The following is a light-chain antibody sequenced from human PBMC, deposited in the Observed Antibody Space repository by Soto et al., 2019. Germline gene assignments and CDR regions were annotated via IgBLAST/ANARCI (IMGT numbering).Light chain of an antibody. CDR2: GPS. J-gene: IGKJ1*01. V-gene: IGKV3-20*01. CDR1: QSVSNNF. CDR3: HQYGSSAWT. Sequence: EIVWTQSPGTLSLSPGERATLSCRASQSVSNNFLAWYQHRPGQAPRLLIYGPSTRATGIPDRFSGSGSGTDLTITISRLEPEDFEVYYCHQYGSSAWTFGQGTKVDNK.